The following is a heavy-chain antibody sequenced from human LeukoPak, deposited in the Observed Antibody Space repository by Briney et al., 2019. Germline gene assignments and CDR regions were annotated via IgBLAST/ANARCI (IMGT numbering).Heavy chain of an antibody. CDR2: ISTSSSYI. CDR3: ARGPSGYHNT. J-gene: IGHJ4*02. V-gene: IGHV3-21*01. D-gene: IGHD5-12*01. Sequence: PGGSLRLPCAGSGFTFSSFNMKWVRQAPGKGLEWVSSISTSSSYIYYADSVKGRFTISRDNSKNTLYLQMNSLRAEDTAVYYCARGPSGYHNTGGQGTLVTVSS. CDR1: GFTFSSFN.